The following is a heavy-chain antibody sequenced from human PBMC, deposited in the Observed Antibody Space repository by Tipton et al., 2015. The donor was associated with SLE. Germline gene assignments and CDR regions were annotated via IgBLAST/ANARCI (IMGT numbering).Heavy chain of an antibody. Sequence: QLVQSGAAVKKPGASVKVSCKAYGYTFTSFDLSWVRQAPGQGLEWMGYIRPYDDHTNYAQKFQSRFTMTADTSTSTAYMELRSLIFDDTAVYYCAREDAQSTYYMDFWGQGTLVTVSS. CDR1: GYTFTSFD. CDR2: IRPYDDHT. D-gene: IGHD1-26*01. CDR3: AREDAQSTYYMDF. J-gene: IGHJ4*02. V-gene: IGHV1-18*01.